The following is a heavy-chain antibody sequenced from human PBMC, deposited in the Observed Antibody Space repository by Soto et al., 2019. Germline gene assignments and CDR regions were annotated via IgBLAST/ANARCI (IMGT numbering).Heavy chain of an antibody. CDR2: IYSGGRA. Sequence: PXGFLRLSCAASGFTFSSNDMNWVRQAPGRGLEWVSIIYSGGRAYYADSVKGRFTISRDNSKNTLYLQMNRLRAEDTAVYYCARGMHIVIRGGSNGMDVWGQGTTVTVSS. CDR1: GFTFSSND. V-gene: IGHV3-53*01. CDR3: ARGMHIVIRGGSNGMDV. D-gene: IGHD5-12*01. J-gene: IGHJ6*02.